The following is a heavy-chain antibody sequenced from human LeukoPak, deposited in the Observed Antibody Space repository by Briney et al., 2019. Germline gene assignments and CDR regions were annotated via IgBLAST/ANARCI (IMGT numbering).Heavy chain of an antibody. D-gene: IGHD6-13*01. Sequence: GGSLRLSCAASGFXFSNAWISWVRQAPGKGQEWVAVIWYDGSNKFYADSVKGRFTISRDNSKNTLYLQMNSLRAEDTAVYYCARDRAAADLDYWGQGTLVTVSS. CDR2: IWYDGSNK. CDR3: ARDRAAADLDY. J-gene: IGHJ4*02. CDR1: GFXFSNAW. V-gene: IGHV3-33*08.